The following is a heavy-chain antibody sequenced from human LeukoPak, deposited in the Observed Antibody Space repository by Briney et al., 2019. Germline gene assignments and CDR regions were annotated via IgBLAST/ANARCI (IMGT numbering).Heavy chain of an antibody. V-gene: IGHV3-23*01. D-gene: IGHD2-2*01. CDR2: ISGSGGST. Sequence: GGSLRLSCAASGFTFSSYAMSWVRQAPGKGLEWVSAISGSGGSTYYADSVKGRFTISRDNSKNTLYLQMNSLRAEDTAVYYCAKSLDWYCSSTSCYFDYWGQGTLVTVSS. J-gene: IGHJ4*02. CDR3: AKSLDWYCSSTSCYFDY. CDR1: GFTFSSYA.